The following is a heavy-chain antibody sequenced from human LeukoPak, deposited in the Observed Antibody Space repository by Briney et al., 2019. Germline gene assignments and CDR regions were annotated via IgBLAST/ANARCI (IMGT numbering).Heavy chain of an antibody. CDR2: ISSSGST. Sequence: SETLSLTCTVSGDSISSGDYYWNWIRQPAGKGLEWIGRISSSGSTNYNPSLKSRVTISVDTSKNQFSPKLSSVTAADTAVYFCARGPYSYDSSGAFDIWGQGTMVTVSS. V-gene: IGHV4-61*02. J-gene: IGHJ3*02. CDR1: GDSISSGDYY. CDR3: ARGPYSYDSSGAFDI. D-gene: IGHD3-22*01.